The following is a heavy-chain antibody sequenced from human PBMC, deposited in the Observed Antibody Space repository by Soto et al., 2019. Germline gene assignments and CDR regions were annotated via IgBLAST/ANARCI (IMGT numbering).Heavy chain of an antibody. V-gene: IGHV5-10-1*01. CDR1: GYSFAGYW. CDR2: IDPSDSQT. CDR3: ARQIYDSDTGPNFQYYFDS. Sequence: GSLKISCKGSGYSFAGYWITWVRQKPGKGLEWMGRIDPSDSQTYYSPSFRGHVTISVTKSITTVFLQWSSLRASDTAMYYCARQIYDSDTGPNFQYYFDSWGQGTPVTVSS. D-gene: IGHD3-22*01. J-gene: IGHJ4*02.